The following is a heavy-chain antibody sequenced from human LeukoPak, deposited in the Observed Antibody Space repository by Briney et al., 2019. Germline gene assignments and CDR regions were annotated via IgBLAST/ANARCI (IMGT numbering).Heavy chain of an antibody. CDR3: ATIYLLWFGEFPNYFDY. CDR1: GYTLTELS. D-gene: IGHD3-10*01. J-gene: IGHJ4*02. V-gene: IGHV1-24*01. Sequence: ASVKVSCKVSGYTLTELSMHWVRQAPGKGLEWMGGFDPEDGETIYAQRFQGRVTMTEDTSTDTAYMELSSLRSEDTAVYYCATIYLLWFGEFPNYFDYWGQGTLVTVSS. CDR2: FDPEDGET.